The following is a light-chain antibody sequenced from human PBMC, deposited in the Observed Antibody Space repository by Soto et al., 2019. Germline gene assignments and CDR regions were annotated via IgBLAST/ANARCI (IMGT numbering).Light chain of an antibody. CDR2: DAS. CDR3: QQRSNWPPYT. V-gene: IGKV3-11*01. J-gene: IGKJ2*01. Sequence: EIVLTQCPATLSLSPGERATLSCRASQSVSSYFAWYQQKPGLAPRLLIYDASNRATGIPARFSGSGSGTDFTLTISSLEPEDFAVYYCQQRSNWPPYTFGKGTKLEIK. CDR1: QSVSSY.